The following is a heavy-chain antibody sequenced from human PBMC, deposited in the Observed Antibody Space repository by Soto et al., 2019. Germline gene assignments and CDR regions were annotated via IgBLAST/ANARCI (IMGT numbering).Heavy chain of an antibody. D-gene: IGHD2-21*02. J-gene: IGHJ4*02. CDR2: IKSNTDGGAT. CDR3: TTVRVCVGVDCYSGDLRY. V-gene: IGHV3-15*05. Sequence: EVQLVESGGGLVQPGGSLRLSCAASGFIFKTSWMSWVRQAPGQGLQWVGVIKSNTDGGATDYAAAVKGRFTISRDDANTTLYLQMTTLTPDVTAVYYCTTVRVCVGVDCYSGDLRYWGQGTLVPVAS. CDR1: GFIFKTSW.